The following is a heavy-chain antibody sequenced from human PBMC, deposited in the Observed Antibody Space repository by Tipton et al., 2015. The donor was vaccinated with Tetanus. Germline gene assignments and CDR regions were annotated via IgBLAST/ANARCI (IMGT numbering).Heavy chain of an antibody. J-gene: IGHJ3*02. V-gene: IGHV4-59*01. D-gene: IGHD2-15*01. CDR3: ARDRTNCSGGSCYGIPGAFDI. Sequence: TLSLTCTVSGASISTYYWSWIRQPPGKGLEWIGYIYYSGSTNYNPTLKGRVSISVDTPKYQFSLKLSSVTAADTSVYYYARDRTNCSGGSCYGIPGAFDIWGQGTMVPVSS. CDR2: IYYSGST. CDR1: GASISTYY.